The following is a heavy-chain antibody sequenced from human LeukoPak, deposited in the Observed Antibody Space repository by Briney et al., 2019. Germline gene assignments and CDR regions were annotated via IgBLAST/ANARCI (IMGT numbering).Heavy chain of an antibody. V-gene: IGHV5-51*01. D-gene: IGHD3-10*01. CDR2: IYPDDSDT. CDR3: ARQSRDGSKTRGYYFD. J-gene: IGHJ4*01. Sequence: GESLKISCKGSGYKFNAYWIAWVRQMPGKGLEWMGIIYPDDSDTRYSPSFQGQVTISADKSVSTVYLQWSSLKASDTAMYYCARQSRDGSKTRGYYFD. CDR1: GYKFNAYW.